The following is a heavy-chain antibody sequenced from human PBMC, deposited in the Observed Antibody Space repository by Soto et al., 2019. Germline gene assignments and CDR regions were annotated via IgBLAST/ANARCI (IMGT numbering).Heavy chain of an antibody. CDR3: VRQGIGDLHGLVDV. Sequence: QVQLQQSGPGLVKPSETLSLTCTVSSGPSSSHNWGWIRQPPGRGLEWIGYIYYTGSTSYNPSLKRRGTISADTSTNHLSLTLSSVPAADTAVYYCVRQGIGDLHGLVDVWGQGTTVSVSS. D-gene: IGHD3-10*01. J-gene: IGHJ6*02. CDR2: IYYTGST. CDR1: SGPSSSHN. V-gene: IGHV4-59*08.